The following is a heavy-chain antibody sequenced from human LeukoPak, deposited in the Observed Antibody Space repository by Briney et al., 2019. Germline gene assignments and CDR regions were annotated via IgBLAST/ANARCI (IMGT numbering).Heavy chain of an antibody. CDR2: MNPNSGNT. Sequence: GASVKVSCKASGYTFTSYDINWVRQATGQGLEWMGWMNPNSGNTGYAQKFQGRVTITTDEPTSAAYMELSSLRSEDTAVYYCARHGDYGGNWFDPWGQGTLVTVSS. D-gene: IGHD4-17*01. V-gene: IGHV1-8*01. CDR1: GYTFTSYD. CDR3: ARHGDYGGNWFDP. J-gene: IGHJ5*02.